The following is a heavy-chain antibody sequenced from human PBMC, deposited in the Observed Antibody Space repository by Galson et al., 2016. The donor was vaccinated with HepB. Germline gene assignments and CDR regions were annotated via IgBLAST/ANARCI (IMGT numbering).Heavy chain of an antibody. Sequence: SLRLSCAASGFTFSSHWMHWVRQAPGKGLEWVSVIYGGGTTYYADSVKGRFTISRDTPKNTLYLHMNSLGAEDPAIYYCAVRYSSIWYFQHWGRGTLVSVSS. CDR1: GFTFSSHW. J-gene: IGHJ1*01. V-gene: IGHV3-53*01. CDR2: IYGGGTT. CDR3: AVRYSSIWYFQH. D-gene: IGHD6-13*01.